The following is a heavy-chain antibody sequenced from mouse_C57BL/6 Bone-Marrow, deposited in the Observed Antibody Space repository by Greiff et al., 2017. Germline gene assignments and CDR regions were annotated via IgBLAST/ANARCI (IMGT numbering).Heavy chain of an antibody. Sequence: EVQGVESGPELVKPGASVKISCKASGYSFTDYNMNWVKQSNGKSLEWIGVINPNYGTTSYNQKFKGKATLTVDQSSSTAYMQLNSLTSEDSAVYYCAREELAVYGKGFAYWGQGTLVTVSA. V-gene: IGHV1-39*01. CDR1: GYSFTDYN. J-gene: IGHJ3*01. D-gene: IGHD2-1*01. CDR2: INPNYGTT. CDR3: AREELAVYGKGFAY.